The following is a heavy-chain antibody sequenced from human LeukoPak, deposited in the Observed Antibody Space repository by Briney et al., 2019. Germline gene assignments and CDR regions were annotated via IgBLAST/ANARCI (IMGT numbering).Heavy chain of an antibody. V-gene: IGHV3-7*05. Sequence: GGSLRLSCAASGFTFSNAWMSWVRQAPGKGPEWVANIKPDGSEKTYVESVKGRFTISRDNTKNSVYLQMNSLRVEDTAVYHCATGGHYHGDWGQGTLVTVSS. CDR2: IKPDGSEK. D-gene: IGHD1-1*01. CDR1: GFTFSNAW. CDR3: ATGGHYHGD. J-gene: IGHJ4*02.